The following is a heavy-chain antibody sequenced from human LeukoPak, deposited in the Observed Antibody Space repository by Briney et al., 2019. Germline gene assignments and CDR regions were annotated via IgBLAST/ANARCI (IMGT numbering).Heavy chain of an antibody. Sequence: SGTLSLTCTVSGGSIRNYYWSWIRQPPGKGLEWIGYISYSGSTNYSPSLKSRVTISVDTSKNQFSLKLTSVTAADTAVYYCARKEWVPYYFDYWGQGTLVTVSS. CDR1: GGSIRNYY. V-gene: IGHV4-59*01. J-gene: IGHJ4*02. D-gene: IGHD3-3*01. CDR3: ARKEWVPYYFDY. CDR2: ISYSGST.